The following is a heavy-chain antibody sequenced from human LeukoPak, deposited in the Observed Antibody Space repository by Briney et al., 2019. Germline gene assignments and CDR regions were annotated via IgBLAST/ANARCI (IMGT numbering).Heavy chain of an antibody. Sequence: SETLSLTCTVSDGSISSYFWSWIRQPPGKGLEWIGYMHYSGSTNQNPSLKSRATISVDTSKNQFSLKLSFVTAADTAVYYCARHGEYYGSGSYYKKRYFDLWGRGTLVTVSS. J-gene: IGHJ2*01. CDR1: DGSISSYF. V-gene: IGHV4-59*08. CDR3: ARHGEYYGSGSYYKKRYFDL. CDR2: MHYSGST. D-gene: IGHD3-10*01.